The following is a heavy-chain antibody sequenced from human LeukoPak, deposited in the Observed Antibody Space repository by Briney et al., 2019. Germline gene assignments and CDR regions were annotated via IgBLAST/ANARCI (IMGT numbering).Heavy chain of an antibody. J-gene: IGHJ2*01. CDR1: GGSISSGSYY. Sequence: SETLSLTCTVSGGSISSGSYYWSWIRQPAGKGLEWIGRMYTSGSTNYKPSLKSRVTISVDTSKNQFSLKLTSVTAADTAVYYCARVYYSSSYDYWYFDLWGRGTLVTVSS. V-gene: IGHV4-61*02. CDR2: MYTSGST. CDR3: ARVYYSSSYDYWYFDL. D-gene: IGHD6-13*01.